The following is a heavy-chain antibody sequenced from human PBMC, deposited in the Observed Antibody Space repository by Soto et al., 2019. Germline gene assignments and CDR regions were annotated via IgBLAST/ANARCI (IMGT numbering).Heavy chain of an antibody. Sequence: SVKVSCKAFGYTFTIYYIHWVRQAPGQGLEWMGVINTSGGSPTYAQKFQDRVTMTRDTSTSTVYMELSSLRSEDTAVYYCARGGRHSDYYYYYGMDVWGQGTTVTVSS. CDR2: INTSGGSP. J-gene: IGHJ6*02. CDR3: ARGGRHSDYYYYYGMDV. CDR1: GYTFTIYY. V-gene: IGHV1-46*01. D-gene: IGHD6-25*01.